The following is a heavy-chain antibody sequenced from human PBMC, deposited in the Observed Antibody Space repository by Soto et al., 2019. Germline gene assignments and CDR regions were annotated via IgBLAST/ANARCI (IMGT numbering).Heavy chain of an antibody. J-gene: IGHJ4*02. D-gene: IGHD6-13*01. Sequence: PGGSLRLSCAASGFTFSSYSMNWVRQAPGKGLEWVSAISGSGGSTYYADSVKGRFTISRDNSKNTLYLQMNSLRAEDTAVYYCAKDGSSWYGYFDYWGQGTLVTVS. CDR2: ISGSGGST. V-gene: IGHV3-23*01. CDR1: GFTFSSYS. CDR3: AKDGSSWYGYFDY.